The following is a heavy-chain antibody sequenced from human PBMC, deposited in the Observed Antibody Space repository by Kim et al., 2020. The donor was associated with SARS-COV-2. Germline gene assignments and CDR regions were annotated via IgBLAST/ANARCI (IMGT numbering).Heavy chain of an antibody. D-gene: IGHD3-10*01. CDR2: IRPSGGDT. CDR3: AQSRVLNYFGSGNFWS. Sequence: GGSLRLSCVASGFTFTQYPMSWVRQAPGKGLEWVSSIRPSGGDTFFADSVKGRFTISRDNSKNTLYLQMNGLRDEDTGVYYCAQSRVLNYFGSGNFWSWGQGTLVSVSS. V-gene: IGHV3-23*01. J-gene: IGHJ4*02. CDR1: GFTFTQYP.